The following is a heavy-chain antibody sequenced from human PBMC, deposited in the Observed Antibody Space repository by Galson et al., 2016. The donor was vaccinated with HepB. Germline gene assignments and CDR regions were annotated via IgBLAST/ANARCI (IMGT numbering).Heavy chain of an antibody. D-gene: IGHD2-2*01. J-gene: IGHJ5*02. CDR3: ATYPPSTSRTWFDP. CDR2: LNTNTGST. V-gene: IGHV7-4-1*02. Sequence: SVKVSCKGSGYTFTTYPIIWVRQAPGQGLEYMGWLNTNTGSTTYAQGFTGRFVFSLDTSASTAYLEITTLKTEDTAVYFCATYPPSTSRTWFDPWGQGTLVTVSS. CDR1: GYTFTTYP.